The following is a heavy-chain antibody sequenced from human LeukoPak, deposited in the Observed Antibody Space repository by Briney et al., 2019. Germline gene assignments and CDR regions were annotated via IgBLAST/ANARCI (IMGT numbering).Heavy chain of an antibody. CDR2: VYYSGST. V-gene: IGHV4-30-4*01. CDR3: ARDLNYNTPGTPYY. D-gene: IGHD4-11*01. J-gene: IGHJ4*02. CDR1: GGSISSGDYY. Sequence: SQTLSLTCTASGGSISSGDYYWSWIRQPPGKGLEWIGCVYYSGSTYYTSSLKSRVTISADTSKNQFSLKLSSVTAADTAVYYCARDLNYNTPGTPYYWGQGTLVTVSS.